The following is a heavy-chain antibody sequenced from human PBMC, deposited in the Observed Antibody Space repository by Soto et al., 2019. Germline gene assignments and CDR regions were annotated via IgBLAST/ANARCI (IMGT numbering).Heavy chain of an antibody. D-gene: IGHD6-13*01. CDR2: IYPGDSDI. CDR3: ARQDSSSWYPQMEV. CDR1: GYSFTSYL. Sequence: PGDSVKISFKGSGYSFTSYLICWVRQMYVKGLEWMGIIYPGDSDIRYSSSFQAHVTISADKSISTAYLQWSSLKASDTAMSYCARQDSSSWYPQMEVLDRRTSVAVSS. V-gene: IGHV5-51*01. J-gene: IGHJ6*02.